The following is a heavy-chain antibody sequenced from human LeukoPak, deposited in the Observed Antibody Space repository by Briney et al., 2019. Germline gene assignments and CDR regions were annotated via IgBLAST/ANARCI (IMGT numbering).Heavy chain of an antibody. D-gene: IGHD6-6*01. CDR3: ATSVAMGGGIEARRRSAKYMAV. Sequence: SVKVSCKASGATFNSYVSSWVRQAPGQGLEWMGGIIPVSGTANYAQKFQGRLTITTDESSRTAYLELRSLRFEDTAVYYCATSVAMGGGIEARRRSAKYMAVWGKGTTVRVSS. V-gene: IGHV1-69*05. CDR2: IIPVSGTA. CDR1: GATFNSYV. J-gene: IGHJ6*03.